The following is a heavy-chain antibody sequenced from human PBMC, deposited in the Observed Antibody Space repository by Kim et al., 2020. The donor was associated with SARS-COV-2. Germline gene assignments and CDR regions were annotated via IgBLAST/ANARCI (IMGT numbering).Heavy chain of an antibody. CDR2: IIPIFGTA. CDR3: ARELGAAAAVGYGTMPLGY. CDR1: GGTFRSYA. V-gene: IGHV1-69*13. D-gene: IGHD6-13*01. J-gene: IGHJ4*02. Sequence: SVKVSCKASGGTFRSYAISWVRQAPGQGLEWMGGIIPIFGTANYAQKFQGRVTITADESTSTAYMELSSLRSEDTAMYYCARELGAAAAVGYGTMPLGYWGQGSLVTVSS.